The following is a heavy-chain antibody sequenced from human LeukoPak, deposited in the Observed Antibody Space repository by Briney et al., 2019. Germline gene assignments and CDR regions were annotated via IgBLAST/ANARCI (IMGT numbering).Heavy chain of an antibody. Sequence: SVKVSCKASGGTFSSYAISWVRQAPGQGLEWMGGIIPIFDTANYAQKFQGRVTITADESTRTAYMELSSLRSEDTAVYYCAREAHPYCTNGVCYTGFDYWGQGTLVTVSS. D-gene: IGHD2-8*01. J-gene: IGHJ4*02. CDR1: GGTFSSYA. CDR3: AREAHPYCTNGVCYTGFDY. CDR2: IIPIFDTA. V-gene: IGHV1-69*01.